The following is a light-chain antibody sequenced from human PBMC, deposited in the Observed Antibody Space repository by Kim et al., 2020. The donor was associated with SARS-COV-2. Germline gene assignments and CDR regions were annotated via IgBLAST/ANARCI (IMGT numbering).Light chain of an antibody. V-gene: IGKV1-33*01. Sequence: DIQMTQYPSSLSASVGDRVTITCQASQDIDKYLNWYQHKPGKAPKLLIYDASNLQTGVPSRFTGSGSGTDFTFTISNLQPEDIATYYCQRYDNLPLRFGGGTKVEI. J-gene: IGKJ4*02. CDR2: DAS. CDR3: QRYDNLPLR. CDR1: QDIDKY.